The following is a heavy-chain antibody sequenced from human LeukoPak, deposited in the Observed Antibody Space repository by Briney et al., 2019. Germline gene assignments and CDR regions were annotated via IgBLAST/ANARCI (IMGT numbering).Heavy chain of an antibody. Sequence: GGSLRLSCAASGFTFSSYSMNWVRQAPGKGLEWVANIKQDGSDKYYVDSVKGRFTISRDNAKNSLYLQMNSLRAEDTAVYFCARDLLGPFDIWGQGTMVTVSS. CDR1: GFTFSSYS. J-gene: IGHJ3*02. CDR3: ARDLLGPFDI. D-gene: IGHD3-16*01. V-gene: IGHV3-7*04. CDR2: IKQDGSDK.